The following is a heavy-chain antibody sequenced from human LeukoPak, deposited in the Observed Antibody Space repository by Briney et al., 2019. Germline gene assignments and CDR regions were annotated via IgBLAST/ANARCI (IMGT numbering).Heavy chain of an antibody. J-gene: IGHJ6*02. CDR2: ISGSGGST. CDR3: AIGYGGQYYYYGMDV. V-gene: IGHV3-23*01. Sequence: GSLRLFCAASGFTFSSYAMSWVRQAPGKGLEWVSAISGSGGSTYYADSVKGRFTISRDNSKNTLYLQMNSLRAEDTAVYYCAIGYGGQYYYYGMDVWGQGTTVTVPS. D-gene: IGHD4-23*01. CDR1: GFTFSSYA.